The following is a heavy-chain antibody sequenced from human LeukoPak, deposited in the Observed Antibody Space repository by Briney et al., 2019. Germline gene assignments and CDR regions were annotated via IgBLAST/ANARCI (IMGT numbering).Heavy chain of an antibody. CDR2: ISSSSSYI. CDR1: GFTFSSNS. D-gene: IGHD2-2*01. J-gene: IGHJ4*02. CDR3: AREGSWYCSSTSCYDY. V-gene: IGHV3-21*01. Sequence: MPGGSLRLSCAASGFTFSSNSMNWVRQAPGKGLEWVSSISSSSSYIYYADSVKGRFTISRDNAKNSLYLQMNSLRAEDTAVYYCAREGSWYCSSTSCYDYWGQGTLVTVSS.